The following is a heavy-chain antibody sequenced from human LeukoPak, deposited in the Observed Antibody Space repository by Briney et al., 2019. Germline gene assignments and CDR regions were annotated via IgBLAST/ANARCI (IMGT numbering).Heavy chain of an antibody. V-gene: IGHV4-30-4*01. CDR2: IHYSGST. CDR3: ARFRISAVAGGY. D-gene: IGHD6-13*01. Sequence: SETLSLTCTVSGGSINSGDFYWTWIRQPPGKGLEWIGYIHYSGSTYYNPSLKSRVAMSVDTSKNQFSLKLNSVTAADTAVYYCARFRISAVAGGYWGQGTLVTVSS. J-gene: IGHJ4*02. CDR1: GGSINSGDFY.